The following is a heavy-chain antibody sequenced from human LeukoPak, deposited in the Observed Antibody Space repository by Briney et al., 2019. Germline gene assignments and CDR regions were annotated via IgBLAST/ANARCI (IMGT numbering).Heavy chain of an antibody. V-gene: IGHV1-2*04. D-gene: IGHD3-22*01. CDR3: ARTYDSSGYYYDY. J-gene: IGHJ4*02. CDR2: INPNSGGT. CDR1: GGTFSSYA. Sequence: ASVKVSCKASGGTFSSYAISWVRQAPGQGLEWMGWINPNSGGTNYAQKFQGWVTMTRDTSISTAYMELSRLRSDDTAVYYCARTYDSSGYYYDYWGQGTLVTVSS.